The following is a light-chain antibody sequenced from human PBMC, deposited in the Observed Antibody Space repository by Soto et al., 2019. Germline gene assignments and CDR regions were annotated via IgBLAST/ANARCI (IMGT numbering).Light chain of an antibody. J-gene: IGKJ4*01. Sequence: DIQMTQSPSTLSASVGDSVTITCRASQNIRNWLAWYQQKPGKAPNPLIYDASTLHGGVPSRFSGSGSGTDFTLTITSLQAEDFATYYCQQTRAYPSTFGGGTKVDIK. CDR1: QNIRNW. CDR2: DAS. V-gene: IGKV1-5*01. CDR3: QQTRAYPST.